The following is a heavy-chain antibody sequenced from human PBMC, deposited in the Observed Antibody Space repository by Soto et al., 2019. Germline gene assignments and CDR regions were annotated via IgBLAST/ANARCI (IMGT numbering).Heavy chain of an antibody. CDR3: APHCSSTSCPFEY. CDR1: GFTFSSYS. CDR2: ISSSSSYI. J-gene: IGHJ4*02. V-gene: IGHV3-21*01. Sequence: EVQLVESGGGLVKPGGSLRLSCAASGFTFSSYSMNWVRQAPGKGLEWVSSISSSSSYIYYADSVKGRFTISRDNAKNSLYLQMNSLRAEDTAVYYCAPHCSSTSCPFEYWGQGTLVTVSS. D-gene: IGHD2-2*01.